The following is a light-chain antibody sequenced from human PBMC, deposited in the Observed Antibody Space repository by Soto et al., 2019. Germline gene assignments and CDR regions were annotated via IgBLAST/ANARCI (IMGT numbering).Light chain of an antibody. CDR1: SSDVGGYNH. CDR2: EVT. V-gene: IGLV2-8*01. CDR3: SSYADGNSWV. Sequence: QSLLTQPPSASGSPGQSVTISCTGTSSDVGGYNHVSWYQQHPGKAPRLMISEVTKRPSGVPDRFSGSRSGNTASLTVSGLQAEDEADYYCSSYADGNSWVFGGGTQLTVL. J-gene: IGLJ3*02.